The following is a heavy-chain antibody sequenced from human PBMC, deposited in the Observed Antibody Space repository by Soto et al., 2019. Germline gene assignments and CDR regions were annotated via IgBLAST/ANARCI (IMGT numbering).Heavy chain of an antibody. CDR2: IGRIGRKRTYI. Sequence: EVQLVEFGGGLVQPGGSLGLACTASGLTSGDYSWNWVRQAPGKGLEWVSYIGRIGRKRTYIDYAGSVKGRFTISRDDAKKSLYLQMNSLRDDDTAVYYCVRDYGWSFDYWGQGTPVTVSS. V-gene: IGHV3-48*02. CDR3: VRDYGWSFDY. J-gene: IGHJ4*02. CDR1: GLTSGDYS. D-gene: IGHD6-19*01.